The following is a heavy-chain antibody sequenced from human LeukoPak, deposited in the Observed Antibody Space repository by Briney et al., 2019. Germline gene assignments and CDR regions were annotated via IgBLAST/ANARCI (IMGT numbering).Heavy chain of an antibody. CDR3: ARETSGAADS. Sequence: PSETLSLTCTVSGASISSSTYYWGWIRQPPGKGLEWIGTLSHSGSAYYNPSLRSRITMSLDTSENQLSLKLSSVTAADTAVYYCARETSGAADSWGQGTLVTVSS. V-gene: IGHV4-39*07. CDR2: LSHSGSA. CDR1: GASISSSTYY. D-gene: IGHD3-10*01. J-gene: IGHJ4*02.